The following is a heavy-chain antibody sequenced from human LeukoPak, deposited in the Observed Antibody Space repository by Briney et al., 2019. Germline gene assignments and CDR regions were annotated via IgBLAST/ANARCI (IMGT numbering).Heavy chain of an antibody. CDR2: IVGSSSTK. CDR1: GFSFSTYS. CDR3: ATDSPATAAFDY. Sequence: GGSLRLSCAASGFSFSTYSMNWVRQAPGKGLEWVSYIVGSSSTKYYADSVKGRFTISRDNAKISLYLQMDSLRAEDTAVYYCATDSPATAAFDYWGQGTLVTVYS. J-gene: IGHJ4*02. V-gene: IGHV3-48*04. D-gene: IGHD1-1*01.